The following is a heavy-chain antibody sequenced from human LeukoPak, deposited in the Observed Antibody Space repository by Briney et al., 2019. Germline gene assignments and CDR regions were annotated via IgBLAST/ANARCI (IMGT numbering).Heavy chain of an antibody. CDR2: ISSTSSTT. CDR1: GFTFSSYS. J-gene: IGHJ4*02. D-gene: IGHD2-15*01. CDR3: ARALGDVVVAATPAY. Sequence: PGGSLRLSCAASGFTFSSYSMNWVRQAPGKGLEWVSYISSTSSTTYYADSVKGRFTISRDNAKNSLYLQMNSLRAEDTAVYYCARALGDVVVAATPAYWGQGTLVTVSS. V-gene: IGHV3-48*01.